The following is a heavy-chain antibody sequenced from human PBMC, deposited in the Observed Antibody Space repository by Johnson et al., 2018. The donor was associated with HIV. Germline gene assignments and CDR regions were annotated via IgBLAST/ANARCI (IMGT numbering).Heavy chain of an antibody. V-gene: IGHV3-30*03. J-gene: IGHJ3*02. CDR3: AREPLGNYVLGYAFDI. D-gene: IGHD1-7*01. CDR2: ISHDGNKI. Sequence: QVQLVESGGGVVQPGRSLRLSCEVSGFNFRDYGMHWVRQAPGKGLDWLAVISHDGNKIFYADSVKGRFIISRDNSKNTLYLQMGSLTTEDMAVYYCAREPLGNYVLGYAFDIWGQGTMVTVSS. CDR1: GFNFRDYG.